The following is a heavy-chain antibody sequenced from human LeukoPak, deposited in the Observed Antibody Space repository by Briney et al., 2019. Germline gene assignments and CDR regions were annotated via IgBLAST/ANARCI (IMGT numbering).Heavy chain of an antibody. CDR1: GYTFTSYA. V-gene: IGHV1-3*01. J-gene: IGHJ4*02. Sequence: ASVKVSCKASGYTFTSYAMHWVRQAPGQRLEWMGWINAGNGNTKYSQKFQGRVTITRDTSTSTVYMELSSLRSEDTAVYYCARDDYYDSSGYYGYWGQGTLVTVSS. D-gene: IGHD3-22*01. CDR3: ARDDYYDSSGYYGY. CDR2: INAGNGNT.